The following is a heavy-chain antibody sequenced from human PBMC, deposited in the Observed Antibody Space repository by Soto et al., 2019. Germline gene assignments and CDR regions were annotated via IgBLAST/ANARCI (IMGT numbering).Heavy chain of an antibody. J-gene: IGHJ3*02. V-gene: IGHV1-46*03. CDR2: INPSGGST. Sequence: ASVKVSCKASGYTFTSYYMHWVRQAPGQGLEWMGIINPSGGSTSYAQKFQGRVTMTRDTSTSTVYMELSSLRSEDTAVYYCARASGYYYDSSGNFDIWGQGTMVTVSS. CDR1: GYTFTSYY. CDR3: ARASGYYYDSSGNFDI. D-gene: IGHD3-22*01.